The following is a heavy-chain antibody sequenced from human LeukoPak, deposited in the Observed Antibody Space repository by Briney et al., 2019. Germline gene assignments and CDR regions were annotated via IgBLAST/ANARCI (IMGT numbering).Heavy chain of an antibody. Sequence: SETLSLTCTVSGGSISSYYWSWIRQPPGKGLEWIGYIYYSGSTNYNPSLKSRVTISVDTSKNQFSLKLSSVTAADTAVYYCTRGRSGGSCYPSSRYYYYYYMDVWGKGTTVTVSS. CDR1: GGSISSYY. D-gene: IGHD2-15*01. V-gene: IGHV4-59*01. CDR2: IYYSGST. CDR3: TRGRSGGSCYPSSRYYYYYYMDV. J-gene: IGHJ6*03.